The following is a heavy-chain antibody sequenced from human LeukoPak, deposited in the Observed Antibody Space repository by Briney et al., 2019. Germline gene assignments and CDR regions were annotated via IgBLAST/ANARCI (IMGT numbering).Heavy chain of an antibody. V-gene: IGHV3-48*01. D-gene: IGHD1-1*01. J-gene: IGHJ4*02. CDR3: ASITNPLDY. CDR2: ISRSSSTI. CDR1: GFTFSSYS. Sequence: PGGSLRLSCAASGFTFSSYSMNWVRQAPGKGLEWVSYISRSSSTIYYADSVKGRFTISRDNAKNSLYLQMNSLRAEDTAVYYCASITNPLDYWGQGTLVTVSS.